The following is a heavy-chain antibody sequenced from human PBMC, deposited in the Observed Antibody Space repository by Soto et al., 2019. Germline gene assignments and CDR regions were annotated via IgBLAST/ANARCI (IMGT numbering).Heavy chain of an antibody. D-gene: IGHD6-6*01. J-gene: IGHJ3*02. Sequence: GGSLRLSCTASGFTFGDYAMSWFRQAPGKGLEWVGFIRSKAYGGTTEYAASVKGRFTISRDDSKSIAYLQMNSLKTEDTAVYYCTCDPSPWLSSFDAFDIWGQGTMVTVSS. CDR3: TCDPSPWLSSFDAFDI. V-gene: IGHV3-49*03. CDR2: IRSKAYGGTT. CDR1: GFTFGDYA.